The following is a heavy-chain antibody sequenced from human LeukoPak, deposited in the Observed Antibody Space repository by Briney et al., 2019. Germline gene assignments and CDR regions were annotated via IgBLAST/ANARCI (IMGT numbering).Heavy chain of an antibody. J-gene: IGHJ4*02. CDR3: ARVSLVRGAPDYYFDY. CDR2: IYYSGST. D-gene: IGHD3-10*01. V-gene: IGHV4-59*12. CDR1: GGSISSYY. Sequence: SETLSLTCTVSGGSISSYYWNWIRQPPGRGLEWIGYIYYSGSTNYNPSLKSRVTISVDTSKNQFSLKLSSVTAADTAVYYCARVSLVRGAPDYYFDYWGQGTLVTVSS.